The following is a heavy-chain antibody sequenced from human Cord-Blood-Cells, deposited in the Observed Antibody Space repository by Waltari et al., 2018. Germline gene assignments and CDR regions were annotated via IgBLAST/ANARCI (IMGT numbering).Heavy chain of an antibody. J-gene: IGHJ4*02. D-gene: IGHD3-16*01. CDR1: GFTFTSSA. V-gene: IGHV1-58*01. Sequence: QMQLVQSAPAVKKPGTSVKVSRRASGFTFTSSAAQWVRPTRGQRLEWIGWIVVGGGNTSYAQNFQERVTITRDMSTSTAYMGLSSLRSEDTAVYYCAALPRAYRPDTIDYWGQGTLVTVSS. CDR2: IVVGGGNT. CDR3: AALPRAYRPDTIDY.